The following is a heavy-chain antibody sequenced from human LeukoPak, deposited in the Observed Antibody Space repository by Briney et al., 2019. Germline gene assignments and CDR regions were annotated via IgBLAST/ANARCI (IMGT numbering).Heavy chain of an antibody. Sequence: ASVKVSCKVSGYTLTELSMHWVRQAPGKGLEWMGGFDPEDGETIYAQKFQGRVTMTRDTSISTAYMELSRLRSDDTAVYYCARPTTNYYYYYMDVWGKGTTVTVSS. J-gene: IGHJ6*03. CDR3: ARPTTNYYYYYMDV. V-gene: IGHV1-24*01. CDR1: GYTLTELS. CDR2: FDPEDGET. D-gene: IGHD1-26*01.